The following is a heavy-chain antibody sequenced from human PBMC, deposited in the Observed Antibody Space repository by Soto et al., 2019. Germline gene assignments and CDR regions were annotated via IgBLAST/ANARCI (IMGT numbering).Heavy chain of an antibody. CDR2: INAGNGNT. Sequence: QVQLVQSGAEEKKPGASVKVSCKASGYTFTSYAMHWVRQAPGQRLEWMGWINAGNGNTKYSQKFQGRVTITRDTSASTAYRELSSLRSEDTAVYYCARGIAPYYFDYWGQGTLVTVSS. V-gene: IGHV1-3*05. J-gene: IGHJ4*02. CDR3: ARGIAPYYFDY. D-gene: IGHD6-13*01. CDR1: GYTFTSYA.